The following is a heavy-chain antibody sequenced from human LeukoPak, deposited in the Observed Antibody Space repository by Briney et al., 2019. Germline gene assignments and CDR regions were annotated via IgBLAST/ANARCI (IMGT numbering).Heavy chain of an antibody. V-gene: IGHV3-7*01. J-gene: IGHJ4*02. D-gene: IGHD2-2*01. CDR2: INQDGGEK. CDR1: GFTFSSYA. Sequence: GGSLRLSCAASGFTFSSYAMSWVRQAPGKGLEWVANINQDGGEKYYVDSVKGRFTISRDNAKNSLYLQMNSLRAEDTAVYHCATGRSCTTCYLPDYWGQGTLVTVSS. CDR3: ATGRSCTTCYLPDY.